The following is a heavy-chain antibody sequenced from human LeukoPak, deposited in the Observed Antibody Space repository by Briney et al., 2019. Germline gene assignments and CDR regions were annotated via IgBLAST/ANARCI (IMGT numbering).Heavy chain of an antibody. J-gene: IGHJ3*02. CDR2: INHSGST. D-gene: IGHD3-10*01. V-gene: IGHV4-4*02. CDR1: GGSISSSNW. CDR3: ARLPSRITMVRGVIITAFDI. Sequence: PSETLSLTCAVSGGSISSSNWWSWVRQPPGKGLEWIGEINHSGSTNYNPSLKSRVTISVDKSKNQFSLKLSSVTAADTAVYYCARLPSRITMVRGVIITAFDIWGQGTMVTVSS.